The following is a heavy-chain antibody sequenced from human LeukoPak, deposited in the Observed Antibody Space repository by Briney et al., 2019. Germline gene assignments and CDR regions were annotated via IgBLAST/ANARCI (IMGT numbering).Heavy chain of an antibody. V-gene: IGHV4-34*01. D-gene: IGHD3-22*01. CDR2: INHSGST. CDR3: ARGPYSYDSSGAFDI. J-gene: IGHJ3*02. CDR1: GGSFSRYY. Sequence: SETLSLTFAVCGGSFSRYYWSWIRQPPGKGLEGIGEINHSGSTTYNPSLKSRVTISVATSKNQFSLKLSSVTAADTAVYFCARGPYSYDSSGAFDIWGQGTMVTVSS.